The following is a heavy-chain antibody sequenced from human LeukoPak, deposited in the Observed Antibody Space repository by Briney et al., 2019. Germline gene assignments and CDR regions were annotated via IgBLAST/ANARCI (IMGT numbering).Heavy chain of an antibody. Sequence: PGGSLRLSCAVSGFTFSGFGMHWIRQAPGKGRGWVEFIWYGGRNDKEYTESVKGRFTISRDNSKNTLYLQMNSLRTEDTAMYYCAKDRCSSSTCREAFEIWGQGTLVTVSS. CDR2: IWYGGRNDK. V-gene: IGHV3-30*02. D-gene: IGHD2-2*01. J-gene: IGHJ3*02. CDR1: GFTFSGFG. CDR3: AKDRCSSSTCREAFEI.